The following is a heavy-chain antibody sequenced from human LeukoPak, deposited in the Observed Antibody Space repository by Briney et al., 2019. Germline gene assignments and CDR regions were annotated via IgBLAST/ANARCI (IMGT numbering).Heavy chain of an antibody. J-gene: IGHJ6*02. D-gene: IGHD1-26*01. CDR2: IWYDGSNK. CDR3: ARDMYVRVKVGYYYGMDV. Sequence: PGRSLRLSCAASGFTFSSYGVHWVRQAPGKGLEWVAVIWYDGSNKYYADSVKGRFTISRDNSKNTLYLQMNSLRAEDTAVYYCARDMYVRVKVGYYYGMDVWGQGTTVTVSS. V-gene: IGHV3-33*01. CDR1: GFTFSSYG.